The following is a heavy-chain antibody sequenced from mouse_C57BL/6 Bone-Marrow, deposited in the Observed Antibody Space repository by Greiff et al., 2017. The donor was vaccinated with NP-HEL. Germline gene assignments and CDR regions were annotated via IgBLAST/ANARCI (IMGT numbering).Heavy chain of an antibody. Sequence: EVQGVESGGGLVQPGGSLKLSCAASGFTFSDYGMAWVRQAPRKGPEWVAFISNLAYSIYYADTVTGRFTISRENAKNTLYLEMSSLRSEDTAMYYCVPHPPPNYYGSSFYWYFDVWGTGTTVTVSS. CDR3: VPHPPPNYYGSSFYWYFDV. CDR1: GFTFSDYG. V-gene: IGHV5-15*01. CDR2: ISNLAYSI. J-gene: IGHJ1*03. D-gene: IGHD1-1*01.